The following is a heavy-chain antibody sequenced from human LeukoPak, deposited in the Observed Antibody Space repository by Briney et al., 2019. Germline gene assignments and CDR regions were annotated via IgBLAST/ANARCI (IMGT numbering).Heavy chain of an antibody. J-gene: IGHJ5*02. CDR3: ARDSGSSSWYVDGWFDP. CDR2: IYYSGST. Sequence: SETLSLTCTVSGGSISSYYWSWIRQPPGKGLEWIGYIYYSGSTNYNPSLKSRVTISVDTSKNQFSLKLSSVTAADTAVYYCARDSGSSSWYVDGWFDPWGQGTLVTVSS. V-gene: IGHV4-59*01. CDR1: GGSISSYY. D-gene: IGHD6-13*01.